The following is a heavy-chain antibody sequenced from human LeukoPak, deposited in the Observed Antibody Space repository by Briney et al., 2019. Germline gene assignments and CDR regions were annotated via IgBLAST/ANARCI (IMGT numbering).Heavy chain of an antibody. CDR2: ISSSSYI. V-gene: IGHV3-21*01. CDR1: GFTFSSYS. Sequence: GGSLRLSCAASGFTFSSYSMNWVRQAPGKGLEWVSSISSSSYIYYADSVKGRFTISRDNAKNSLYLQMNSLRAEDTAVYYCAQGTGYYDSSGYTDYWGQGTLVTVSS. CDR3: AQGTGYYDSSGYTDY. J-gene: IGHJ4*02. D-gene: IGHD3-22*01.